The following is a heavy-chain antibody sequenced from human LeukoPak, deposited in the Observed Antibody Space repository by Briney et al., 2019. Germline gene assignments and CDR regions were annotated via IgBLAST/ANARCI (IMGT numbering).Heavy chain of an antibody. CDR2: IYSYNGNT. CDR3: ARLQNYGDYGY. D-gene: IGHD4-17*01. CDR1: GYTFTSYG. Sequence: ASVKLSCKASGYTFTSYGISWVRQAPGQGLEWRGWIYSYNGNTNYAQKFQGRVTMTTDTSTSIAYMELRSLTSADTAVYYCARLQNYGDYGYWGQGTLVTVSS. J-gene: IGHJ4*02. V-gene: IGHV1-18*01.